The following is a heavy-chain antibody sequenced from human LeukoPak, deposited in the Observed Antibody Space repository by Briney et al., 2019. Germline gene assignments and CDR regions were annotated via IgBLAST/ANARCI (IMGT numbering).Heavy chain of an antibody. Sequence: GGSLRLSCAASGFTFSDSAIHWVRQASGKGLEWVGRIRDKGYGHATAYAASVKGRFTLSRDDSKNTAYLQMNSLKTEDTALYYRTTPNEGNWFDPWGQGTLVTVSS. D-gene: IGHD2-8*01. CDR2: IRDKGYGHAT. J-gene: IGHJ5*02. V-gene: IGHV3-73*01. CDR3: TTPNEGNWFDP. CDR1: GFTFSDSA.